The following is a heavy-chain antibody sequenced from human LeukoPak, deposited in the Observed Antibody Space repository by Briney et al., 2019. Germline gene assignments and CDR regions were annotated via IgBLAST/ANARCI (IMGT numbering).Heavy chain of an antibody. CDR3: AKVKAPGGGAFDI. J-gene: IGHJ3*02. V-gene: IGHV3-21*01. D-gene: IGHD1-14*01. CDR1: GFTFSSYS. Sequence: GGSLRLSCAASGFTFSSYSMTWVRQAPGKGLEWVSSISSSGTSIYYADSVRGRFTISRDNAKDSLYLQRNSLRAEDTAVYYCAKVKAPGGGAFDIWGQGATVTVSS. CDR2: ISSSGTSI.